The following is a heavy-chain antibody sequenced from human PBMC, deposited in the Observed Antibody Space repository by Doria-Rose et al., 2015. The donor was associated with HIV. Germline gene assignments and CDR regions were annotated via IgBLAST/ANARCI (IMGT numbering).Heavy chain of an antibody. V-gene: IGHV3-9*01. CDR2: ISWNSAKI. J-gene: IGHJ4*02. CDR3: VKDMKYSSTLYYFHY. Sequence: QPGRSLRLSCVASGFIFDDYAMHWVRQAPGKGLEWLSGISWNSAKIDYADSVKGRLTTSRDNAKNSLYLQMNSLRVEDSALYYCVKDMKYSSTLYYFHYWGQGTLVTVSS. CDR1: GFIFDDYA. D-gene: IGHD6-13*01.